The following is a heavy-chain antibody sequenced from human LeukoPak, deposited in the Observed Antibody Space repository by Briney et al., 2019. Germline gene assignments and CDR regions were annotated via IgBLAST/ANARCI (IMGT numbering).Heavy chain of an antibody. CDR3: ARDPESSSFDL. CDR1: GFSFSTYW. CDR2: IDQGGSVR. D-gene: IGHD6-13*01. Sequence: GGSLRLSCAASGFSFSTYWMSWVRQTSEKGLEFVANIDQGGSVRNYMDSLKGRCTISRDNAKKSLYLEINSLRADDTAVYYCARDPESSSFDLWGRGALVTVSS. J-gene: IGHJ4*02. V-gene: IGHV3-7*01.